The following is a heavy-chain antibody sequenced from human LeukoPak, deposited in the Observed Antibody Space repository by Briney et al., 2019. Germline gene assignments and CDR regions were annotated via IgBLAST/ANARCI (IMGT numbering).Heavy chain of an antibody. CDR3: ARSVELVRGYFDF. J-gene: IGHJ4*02. V-gene: IGHV3-9*01. CDR2: ISWNSDSK. Sequence: GGSLRLSCAASGFIFDDYSMHWVRHAPEKGLEWVSGISWNSDSKDYADSVKGRFTISRDNAKNSLFLQVNSLRTEDTALYYCARSVELVRGYFDFWGQGTLVTVSS. D-gene: IGHD1-1*01. CDR1: GFIFDDYS.